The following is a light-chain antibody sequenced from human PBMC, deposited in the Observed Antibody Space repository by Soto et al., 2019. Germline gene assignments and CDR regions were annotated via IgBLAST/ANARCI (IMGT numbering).Light chain of an antibody. CDR2: GSS. V-gene: IGKV3-20*01. CDR1: QSVSNNY. J-gene: IGKJ2*01. CDR3: QQYGSSPPYT. Sequence: EVVLTQSPGTLSLSPGERATLSCRASQSVSNNYLAWYQQKPGQAPRLLIFGSSDRSTGIPDRFSGSGSGTDFTFTISRREPEDFTMYYCQQYGSSPPYTFGLGTKLEIK.